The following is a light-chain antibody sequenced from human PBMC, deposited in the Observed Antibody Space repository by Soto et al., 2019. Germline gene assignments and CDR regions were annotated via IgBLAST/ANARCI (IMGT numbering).Light chain of an antibody. Sequence: YELTQPPSVSVSPGQTARITCSGDALPRQYAYWYQQKPGQAPVLVIYKDSERPSGIPERFSGSSSGTTVTLTISGVQAEDEADYYCQSADSSGTYVFGTGTKVTVL. CDR2: KDS. CDR3: QSADSSGTYV. J-gene: IGLJ1*01. V-gene: IGLV3-25*02. CDR1: ALPRQY.